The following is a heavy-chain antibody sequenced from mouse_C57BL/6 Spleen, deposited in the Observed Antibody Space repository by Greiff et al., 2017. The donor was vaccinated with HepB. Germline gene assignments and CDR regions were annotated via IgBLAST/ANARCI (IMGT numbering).Heavy chain of an antibody. CDR1: GYAFSSSW. D-gene: IGHD4-1*02. V-gene: IGHV1-82*01. CDR2: IYPGDGDT. Sequence: QVQLQQSGPELVKPGASVKISCKASGYAFSSSWMNWVKQRPGKGLEWIGRIYPGDGDTNYNGKFKGKATLTADKSSSTAYMQLSSLTSEDSAVYFCARPQLGGGFAYWGQGTLVTVSA. CDR3: ARPQLGGGFAY. J-gene: IGHJ3*01.